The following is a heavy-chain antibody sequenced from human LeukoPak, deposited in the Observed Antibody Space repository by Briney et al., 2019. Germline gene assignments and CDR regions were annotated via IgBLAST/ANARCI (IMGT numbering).Heavy chain of an antibody. J-gene: IGHJ4*02. Sequence: GGSLRLSCAASGFTFSSYGMHWVRQAPGKGLEWVAFIRYDGSNKYYADSVKGRFTISRDNSKNTLYLQMNSLRAEDTAVYYCAKDPYYYDSCGRYYFDYWGQGTLVTVSS. CDR1: GFTFSSYG. D-gene: IGHD3-22*01. V-gene: IGHV3-30*02. CDR2: IRYDGSNK. CDR3: AKDPYYYDSCGRYYFDY.